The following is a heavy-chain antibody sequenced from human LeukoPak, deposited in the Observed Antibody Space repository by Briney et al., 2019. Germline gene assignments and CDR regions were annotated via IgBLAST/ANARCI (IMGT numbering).Heavy chain of an antibody. J-gene: IGHJ6*02. CDR1: GFTFSSCA. Sequence: GGSLRLSCAASGFTFSSCAMSWVRQAPGKGLEWVSAISGSGGSTYYADSVKGRFTISRDNSKNTLYLQMNSLRAEDTAVYYCAKVLHDYGDYGDYYYGMDVWGQGTTVTVSS. D-gene: IGHD4-17*01. CDR2: ISGSGGST. V-gene: IGHV3-23*01. CDR3: AKVLHDYGDYGDYYYGMDV.